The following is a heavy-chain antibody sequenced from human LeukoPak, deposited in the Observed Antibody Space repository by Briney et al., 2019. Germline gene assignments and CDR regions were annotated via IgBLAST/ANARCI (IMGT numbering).Heavy chain of an antibody. Sequence: PSETLSLTCTVSGGSISSYYWSWIRQPPGKGLEWIGYIYYSGSTNYNPSLKSRVTISVDTSKNQFSLKLSSVTAADTAVYYFARGVRFLEWLPFFDYWGQGTLVTVSS. D-gene: IGHD3-3*01. V-gene: IGHV4-59*01. CDR3: ARGVRFLEWLPFFDY. J-gene: IGHJ4*02. CDR2: IYYSGST. CDR1: GGSISSYY.